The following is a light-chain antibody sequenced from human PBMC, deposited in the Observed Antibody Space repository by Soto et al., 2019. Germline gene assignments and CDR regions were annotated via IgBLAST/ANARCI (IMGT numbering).Light chain of an antibody. CDR2: KTS. CDR1: QSISSW. V-gene: IGKV1-5*03. J-gene: IGKJ1*01. Sequence: DIQLTQSPSTLSASVGDRVTITCRASQSISSWLAWYQQKPGKAPKFLIYKTSNLESGVPSRFSGSGSGTEFTLTIHSLQPDHFATYHCQYYNNYCWTFGQGTKVEIK. CDR3: QYYNNYCWT.